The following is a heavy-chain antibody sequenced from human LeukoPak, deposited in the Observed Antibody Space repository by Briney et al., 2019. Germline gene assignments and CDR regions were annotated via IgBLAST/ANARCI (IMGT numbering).Heavy chain of an antibody. Sequence: GGSLRLSCAASGFTFSSYWMSWVRQAPGKGLEWVANIKQDGSEKYYVDSVKGRFTISRDNAKNSLYLQMNSLRVEDTAVYYCARGVPAAMGDYFDYWGQGTLVTVSS. D-gene: IGHD2-2*01. CDR3: ARGVPAAMGDYFDY. CDR1: GFTFSSYW. CDR2: IKQDGSEK. V-gene: IGHV3-7*03. J-gene: IGHJ4*02.